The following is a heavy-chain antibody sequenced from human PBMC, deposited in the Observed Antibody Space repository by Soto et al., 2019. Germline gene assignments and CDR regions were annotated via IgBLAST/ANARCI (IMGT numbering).Heavy chain of an antibody. CDR3: AKSPVYLGWAHFDY. CDR1: GFTFSSYA. V-gene: IGHV3-23*01. CDR2: ISGSGGSK. J-gene: IGHJ4*02. D-gene: IGHD3-3*01. Sequence: GGSLRLSCEASGFTFSSYAMTWVRQAPGKGLEWVSAISGSGGSKYYADSVKGRFTIPRDNPKNTLYLQMNSLRAEDTAVYYWAKSPVYLGWAHFDYWGQGTLVTVSS.